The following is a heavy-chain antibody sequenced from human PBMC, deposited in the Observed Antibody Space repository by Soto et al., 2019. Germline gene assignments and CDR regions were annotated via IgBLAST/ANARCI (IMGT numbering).Heavy chain of an antibody. CDR3: ARDLRVVPYCSSTSCQPWFDP. D-gene: IGHD2-2*01. CDR1: GGSISSGDYY. CDR2: IYYSGST. V-gene: IGHV4-30-4*01. J-gene: IGHJ5*02. Sequence: PSWSLALTCTVSGGSISSGDYYWSWIRQPPGKGLEWIGYIYYSGSTYYNPSLKSRVTISVDTSKNQFSLKLSSATAADTAVYYCARDLRVVPYCSSTSCQPWFDPWGQGTLGTRPS.